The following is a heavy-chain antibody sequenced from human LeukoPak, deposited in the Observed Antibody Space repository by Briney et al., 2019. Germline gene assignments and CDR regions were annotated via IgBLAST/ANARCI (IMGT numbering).Heavy chain of an antibody. V-gene: IGHV3-66*01. CDR3: ASSYGGNPHRDYYYGMDV. CDR1: GFTVSSNY. D-gene: IGHD4-23*01. J-gene: IGHJ6*02. Sequence: GGSLRLSCAASGFTVSSNYMSWVRQAPGKGLEWVSVIYSGGSTYYADSVKGRFTISRDNSKNTLYLQMNSLRAEDTAVYYCASSYGGNPHRDYYYGMDVWGQGTTVTVSS. CDR2: IYSGGST.